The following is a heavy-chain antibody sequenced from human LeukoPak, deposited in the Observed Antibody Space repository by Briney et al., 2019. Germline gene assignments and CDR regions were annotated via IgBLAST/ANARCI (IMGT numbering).Heavy chain of an antibody. CDR1: GYSFTNYW. CDR2: IYPGDSDT. V-gene: IGHV5-51*01. Sequence: GESLKIFCKGSGYSFTNYWIGWVRQMPGKGLEWRGIIYPGDSDTRYSPSFQGQVTNSADKSISTAYLQWSSLKTWDTAMYYCGGLGIDTATGWGQGTLVTVSS. J-gene: IGHJ4*02. D-gene: IGHD5-18*01. CDR3: GGLGIDTATG.